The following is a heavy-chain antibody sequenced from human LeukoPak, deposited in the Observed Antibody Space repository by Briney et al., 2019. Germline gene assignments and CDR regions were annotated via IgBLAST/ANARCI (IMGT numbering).Heavy chain of an antibody. CDR3: ARDRSIAAYNWFDP. CDR2: INHSGST. D-gene: IGHD6-6*01. CDR1: GGSFSGYY. V-gene: IGHV4-34*01. J-gene: IGHJ5*02. Sequence: SETLSLTCAVYGGSFSGYYWSWIRQPPGKGLEWIGEINHSGSTNYNPSLKSRVTISVDTSKNQFSLKLSSVTAADTAVYYCARDRSIAAYNWFDPWGQGTLVTVSS.